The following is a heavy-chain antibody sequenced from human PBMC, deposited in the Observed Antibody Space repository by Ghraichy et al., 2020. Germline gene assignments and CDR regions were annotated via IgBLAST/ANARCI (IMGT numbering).Heavy chain of an antibody. Sequence: GGSLRLSCAASGFTFSSYGMHWVRQAPGKGLEWVAVIWYDGSNKYYADSVKGRFTISRDNSKNTLYLQMNSLRAEDTAVYYCARGALDPWELLSLGDYWGQGTLVTVSS. V-gene: IGHV3-33*01. CDR3: ARGALDPWELLSLGDY. J-gene: IGHJ4*02. D-gene: IGHD1-26*01. CDR1: GFTFSSYG. CDR2: IWYDGSNK.